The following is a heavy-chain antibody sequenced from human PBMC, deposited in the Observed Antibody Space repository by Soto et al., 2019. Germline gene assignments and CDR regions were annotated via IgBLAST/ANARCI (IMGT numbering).Heavy chain of an antibody. Sequence: QVQLVQSGAEVKKPGSSVKVSCKASGGTFSSYAISWVRQAPGQGLEWMGGIIPIFGTADYAQKFQGRVTITADESTSTAYMELSSLRSEDTAMYYCATHEIGHCISAICYKGGYYYGMDVW. D-gene: IGHD2-2*02. J-gene: IGHJ6*01. CDR3: ATHEIGHCISAICYKGGYYYGMDV. CDR1: GGTFSSYA. CDR2: IIPIFGTA. V-gene: IGHV1-69*12.